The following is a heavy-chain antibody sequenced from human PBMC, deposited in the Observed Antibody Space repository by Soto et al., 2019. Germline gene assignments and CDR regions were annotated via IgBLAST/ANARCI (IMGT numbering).Heavy chain of an antibody. V-gene: IGHV3-23*01. D-gene: IGHD5-12*01. J-gene: IGHJ6*02. CDR2: ISGSGGST. Sequence: GGSLRLSCAASGFTFSSYAMSWVRQAPGKGLEWVSAISGSGGSTYYANSVKGRFTISRDNSKNTLYLQMNSLRAEDTAVYYCAKDIVATTIGYYYGMDVWGQGTTVTVSS. CDR3: AKDIVATTIGYYYGMDV. CDR1: GFTFSSYA.